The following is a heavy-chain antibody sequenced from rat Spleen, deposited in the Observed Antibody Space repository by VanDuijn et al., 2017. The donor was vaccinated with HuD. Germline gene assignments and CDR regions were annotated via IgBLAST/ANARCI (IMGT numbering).Heavy chain of an antibody. J-gene: IGHJ3*01. CDR2: IKPNSKNYAT. CDR3: ASPSY. V-gene: IGHV6-6*01. CDR1: GFTFSTDW. Sequence: EVQVSVAGGGLVQPGDSLKLSCATSGFTFSTDWMYWYRQFPEKRLEWVARIKPNSKNYATDYTESVKGRFTISRDDSKSSIYLQMNKLKEEDTAIYYCASPSYWGQGTQVTVSS.